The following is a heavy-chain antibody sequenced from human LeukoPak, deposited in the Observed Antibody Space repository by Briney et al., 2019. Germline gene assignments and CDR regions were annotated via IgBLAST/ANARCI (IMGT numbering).Heavy chain of an antibody. CDR3: AIIVTAVAGSRYDGNDY. D-gene: IGHD6-19*01. CDR1: GFTFSSYS. CDR2: INHSGST. V-gene: IGHV4-34*08. Sequence: GSLRLSCAASGFTFSSYSMNWVRQPPGKGLEWIGEINHSGSTNYNPSLKSRVTISVDTSKNQFSLKLSSVTAADTAVYYCAIIVTAVAGSRYDGNDYWGQGTLVTVSS. J-gene: IGHJ4*02.